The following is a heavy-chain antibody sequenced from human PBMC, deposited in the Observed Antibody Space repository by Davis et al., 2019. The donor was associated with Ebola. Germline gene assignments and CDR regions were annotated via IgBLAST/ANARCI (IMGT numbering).Heavy chain of an antibody. D-gene: IGHD2-21*01. CDR2: IIPIFGTA. CDR1: GGTFSSYA. J-gene: IGHJ3*02. V-gene: IGHV1-69*05. Sequence: AASVKVSCKASGGTFSSYAISWVRQAPGQGLEWMGGIIPIFGTANYAQKFQDRVTITRDRSMSTAYMELSSLRSEDTAMYYCASSTLVVIASRTIDAFDIWGQGTMVTVSS. CDR3: ASSTLVVIASRTIDAFDI.